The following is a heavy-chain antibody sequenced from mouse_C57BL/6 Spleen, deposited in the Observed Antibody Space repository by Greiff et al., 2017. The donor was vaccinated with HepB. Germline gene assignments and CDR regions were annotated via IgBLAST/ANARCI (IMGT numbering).Heavy chain of an antibody. CDR1: GYSITSGYY. CDR3: AREGPAGSSYDYYAMDY. CDR2: ISYDGSN. Sequence: ESGPGLVKPSQSLSLTCSVTGYSITSGYYWNWIRQFPGNKLEWMGYISYDGSNNYNPSLKNRISITRDTSKNQFFLKLNSVTTEDTATYYCAREGPAGSSYDYYAMDYWGQGTSVTVSS. V-gene: IGHV3-6*01. J-gene: IGHJ4*01. D-gene: IGHD1-1*01.